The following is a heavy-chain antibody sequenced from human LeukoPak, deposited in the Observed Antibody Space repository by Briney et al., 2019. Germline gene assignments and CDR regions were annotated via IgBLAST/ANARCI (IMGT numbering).Heavy chain of an antibody. D-gene: IGHD1-26*01. Sequence: PGGSLRLSCAASGFTFSSYAMSWVRQAPGKGLEWVSGISVNGGSTYYADSVKGRFSISRDNSKNTLYLQMHSLRAEDTAVYYCAKDRGYYYGSLDYWGQGTLVTVSS. CDR1: GFTFSSYA. V-gene: IGHV3-23*01. J-gene: IGHJ4*02. CDR2: ISVNGGST. CDR3: AKDRGYYYGSLDY.